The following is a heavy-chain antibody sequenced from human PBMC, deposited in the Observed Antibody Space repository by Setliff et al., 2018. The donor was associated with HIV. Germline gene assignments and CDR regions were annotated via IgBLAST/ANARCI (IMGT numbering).Heavy chain of an antibody. D-gene: IGHD3-10*01. CDR3: TRRRGPMVRGVDPTPSYYFDY. J-gene: IGHJ4*02. CDR2: VYLSRST. CDR1: GGSISSHY. V-gene: IGHV4-59*11. Sequence: SETLSLTCTVSGGSISSHYWSWIWQPPGKGLEWIGSVYLSRSTDYNPSLKSRVTISVDTSKNQFSLRLSSVTAGDTAVYYCTRRRGPMVRGVDPTPSYYFDYWGQGTLVTVSS.